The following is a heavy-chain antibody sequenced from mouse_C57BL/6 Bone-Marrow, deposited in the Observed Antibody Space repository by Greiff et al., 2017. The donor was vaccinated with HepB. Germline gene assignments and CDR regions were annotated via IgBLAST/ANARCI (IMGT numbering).Heavy chain of an antibody. Sequence: DVKLQESGPGLVKPSQSLSLTCSVTGYSITSGYYWNWIRQFPGNKLEWMGYISYDGSNNYNPSLKNRISITRDTSKNQFFLKLNSVTTEDTAMYYCGRDKTGNYPAWFAYWGQGTLVTVSA. J-gene: IGHJ3*01. CDR1: GYSITSGYY. CDR3: GRDKTGNYPAWFAY. D-gene: IGHD2-1*01. CDR2: ISYDGSN. V-gene: IGHV3-6*01.